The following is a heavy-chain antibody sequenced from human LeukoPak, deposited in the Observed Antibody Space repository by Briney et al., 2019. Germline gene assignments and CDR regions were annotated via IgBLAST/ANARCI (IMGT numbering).Heavy chain of an antibody. V-gene: IGHV3-23*01. Sequence: PGGSLRLSCAASGFTFSSYAMSWVRQAPGKGLEWVSAISGSGGSTYYADSVKGRFTISRDNSKSTLYLQMNSLRAEDTAVYYCAKDPSSGWYLVSYLDYWGQGTLVTVSS. CDR2: ISGSGGST. CDR3: AKDPSSGWYLVSYLDY. J-gene: IGHJ4*02. D-gene: IGHD6-19*01. CDR1: GFTFSSYA.